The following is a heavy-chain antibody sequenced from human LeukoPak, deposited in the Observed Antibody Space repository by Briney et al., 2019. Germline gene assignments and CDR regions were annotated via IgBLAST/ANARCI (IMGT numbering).Heavy chain of an antibody. CDR3: ARTRYNSGGGDY. CDR2: IWYDGTNK. J-gene: IGHJ4*02. D-gene: IGHD6-19*01. CDR1: GFTFSDYG. Sequence: QPGRSLRLSCAVSGFTFSDYGMHWVRQAPGKGLEWVAVIWYDGTNKYYADSVEGRFTISRVNSKNTLYLQMNSLRAEDTAVYYCARTRYNSGGGDYWGQGTPVTVSP. V-gene: IGHV3-33*01.